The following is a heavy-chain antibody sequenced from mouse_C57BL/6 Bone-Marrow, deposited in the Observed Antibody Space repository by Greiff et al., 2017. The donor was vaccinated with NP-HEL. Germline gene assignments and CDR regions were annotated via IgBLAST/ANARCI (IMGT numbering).Heavy chain of an antibody. D-gene: IGHD3-2*02. V-gene: IGHV1-19*01. CDR1: GYTFTDYY. CDR2: INPYNGGT. J-gene: IGHJ4*01. Sequence: VQLQQSGPVLVKPGASVKMSCKASGYTFTDYYMNWVKQSHGKSLEWIGVINPYNGGTSYNQKFKGKATLTVDKSSSTAYMELNSLTSEDSAVYFCARRQLRSYYAMGLWGPGTSVTVSS. CDR3: ARRQLRSYYAMGL.